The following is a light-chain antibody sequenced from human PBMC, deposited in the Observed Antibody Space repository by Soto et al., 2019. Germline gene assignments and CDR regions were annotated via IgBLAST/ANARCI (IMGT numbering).Light chain of an antibody. Sequence: VLTQPPSASATPGQTVTISCSGRYSNIGSNFVSWYQRLPGTAPKLLIYSINQRPSGVPDRFSGSKSGTSASLTISGLQSEDEADYFCSSWDDSLDGPVFGGGTQLTVL. CDR3: SSWDDSLDGPV. CDR1: YSNIGSNF. J-gene: IGLJ3*02. V-gene: IGLV1-44*01. CDR2: SIN.